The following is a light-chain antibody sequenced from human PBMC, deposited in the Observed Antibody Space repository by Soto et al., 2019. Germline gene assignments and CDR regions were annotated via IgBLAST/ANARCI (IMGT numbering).Light chain of an antibody. Sequence: AIQLTQSPSSLSASVGDRVSITCRASQGISSALAWYQQKPGKAPKLLIYDASSLESGVPSRFSGSGSGTVFTLTISSLQPEDFATYYCQQFNSYPPCTFGGGTKVEIK. CDR2: DAS. CDR1: QGISSA. CDR3: QQFNSYPPCT. V-gene: IGKV1-13*02. J-gene: IGKJ4*01.